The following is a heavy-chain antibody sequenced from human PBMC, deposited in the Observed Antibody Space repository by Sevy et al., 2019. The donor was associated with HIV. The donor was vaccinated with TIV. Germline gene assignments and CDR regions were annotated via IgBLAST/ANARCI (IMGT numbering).Heavy chain of an antibody. CDR3: ARDRSSGWYRFDY. D-gene: IGHD6-19*01. J-gene: IGHJ4*02. V-gene: IGHV3-21*01. Sequence: GGSLRLSCAASGFTFSSYSMNWVRQAPGKGLEWVSSISSSSSYIYYADSVKCRFTISRDNAKNSLYLQMNSLRAEDTAVYYCARDRSSGWYRFDYWGQGTLVTVSS. CDR2: ISSSSSYI. CDR1: GFTFSSYS.